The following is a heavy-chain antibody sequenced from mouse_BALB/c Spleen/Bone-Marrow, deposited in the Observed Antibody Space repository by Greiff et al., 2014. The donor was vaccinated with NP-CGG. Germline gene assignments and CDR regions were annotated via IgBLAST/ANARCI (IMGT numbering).Heavy chain of an antibody. CDR1: GDSITSGY. V-gene: IGHV3-8*02. D-gene: IGHD2-1*01. Sequence: EVKLMESGPSLVKPSQTLSLTCSVTGDSITSGYWNWIRKFPGNKLEYMSYICYSDSTYYDPSLKSRISITRDTSKNQYYLQLNSVTTEDTATYYCARGYGNYRAWFAYWGQGTLVTVSA. J-gene: IGHJ3*01. CDR3: ARGYGNYRAWFAY. CDR2: ICYSDST.